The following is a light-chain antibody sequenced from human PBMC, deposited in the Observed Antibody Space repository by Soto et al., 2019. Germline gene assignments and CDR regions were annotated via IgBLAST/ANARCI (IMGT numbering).Light chain of an antibody. V-gene: IGKV3-20*01. CDR3: QQYGSSPLT. CDR1: QSVSTNY. Sequence: EIVLTQSPGTLSLSPGERANLSCRASQSVSTNYLGWYQQKPGQAPRLLIYSASSRAAGIPDRFSGSGSGTDFTLTISRLEPEDVAVYYCQQYGSSPLTFGQGTKVEIK. CDR2: SAS. J-gene: IGKJ1*01.